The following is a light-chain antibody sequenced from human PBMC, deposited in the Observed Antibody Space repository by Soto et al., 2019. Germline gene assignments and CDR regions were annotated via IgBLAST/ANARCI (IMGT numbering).Light chain of an antibody. CDR3: ISYTTSSTVV. CDR2: DVS. CDR1: SSNVGGYNY. Sequence: QSALTQPASVSGSPGQSITISCTGTSSNVGGYNYVSWYQQHPGKAPKLLIYDVSNRPSGVSSRFSASKSGNTASLTISGLQAEDEADYYCISYTTSSTVVFGGGTKLTVL. V-gene: IGLV2-14*03. J-gene: IGLJ2*01.